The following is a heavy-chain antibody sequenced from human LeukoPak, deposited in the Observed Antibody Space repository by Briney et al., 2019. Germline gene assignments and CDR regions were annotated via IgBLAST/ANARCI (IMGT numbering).Heavy chain of an antibody. CDR3: ARDRYCSGGSCSSVRFDP. J-gene: IGHJ5*02. D-gene: IGHD2-15*01. CDR2: IASGGDIT. Sequence: GGSLRLSCVASGFTFSGFSMSWVRQPPGKGLEWVSVIASGGDITYYADSVKGRFTISRDNSKSTLHLQLNSLRAEDTALYYCARDRYCSGGSCSSVRFDPWGQGTLVTVSS. V-gene: IGHV3-23*01. CDR1: GFTFSGFS.